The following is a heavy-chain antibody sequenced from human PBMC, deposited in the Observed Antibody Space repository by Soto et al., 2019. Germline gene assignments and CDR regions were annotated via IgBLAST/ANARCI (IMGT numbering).Heavy chain of an antibody. CDR3: ARGGNYRQGDY. CDR2: IYYSGST. Sequence: PSETLSLTCTVSGGSISSYYWSWIRQPPGKGLEWIGYIYYSGSTNYNPSLKSRVTISVDTSKNQFSLKLSSVTAADTAVYYCARGGNYRQGDYWGQGNLVTVSS. D-gene: IGHD3-16*02. J-gene: IGHJ4*02. V-gene: IGHV4-59*08. CDR1: GGSISSYY.